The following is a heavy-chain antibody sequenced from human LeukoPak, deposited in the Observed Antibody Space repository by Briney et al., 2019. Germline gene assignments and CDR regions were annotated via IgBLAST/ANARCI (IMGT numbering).Heavy chain of an antibody. CDR3: ATAPTESIAAAGYFDY. V-gene: IGHV1-24*01. D-gene: IGHD6-13*01. Sequence: ASVKVSCKVSGYTLSELSMHWVRQAPGKGLEWVGGFDSEDGETIYAQKFQGRVTMTEDTSTDTAYMELSSLRSEDTAVYYCATAPTESIAAAGYFDYWGQGTLVTVSS. CDR2: FDSEDGET. J-gene: IGHJ4*02. CDR1: GYTLSELS.